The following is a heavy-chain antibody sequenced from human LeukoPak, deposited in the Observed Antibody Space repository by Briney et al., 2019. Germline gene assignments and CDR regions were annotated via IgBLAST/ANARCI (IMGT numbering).Heavy chain of an antibody. V-gene: IGHV4-59*11. J-gene: IGHJ4*02. D-gene: IGHD6-6*01. CDR3: ARVWEYSSSDAFDY. CDR2: IYYSGST. CDR1: GGSISSHY. Sequence: SETLSLTCTVSGGSISSHYWSWIRQPPGKGLEWIGYIYYSGSTNYNPSLKSRVTISVDTSKNQFSLKLSSVTAADTAVYYCARVWEYSSSDAFDYWGQGTLVTVSS.